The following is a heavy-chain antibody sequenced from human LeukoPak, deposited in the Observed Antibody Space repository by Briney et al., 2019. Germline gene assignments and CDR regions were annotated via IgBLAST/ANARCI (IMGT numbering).Heavy chain of an antibody. J-gene: IGHJ4*02. CDR3: AKDRASSYGDYEYFDY. CDR1: GFTVSSNY. D-gene: IGHD4-17*01. V-gene: IGHV3-30*18. Sequence: GGSLRLSCAASGFTVSSNYMSWVRQAPGKGLEWVAVISSDGSNKYYADSVKGRFTISRDNSKNTLYLQMNSLRAEDTAVYYCAKDRASSYGDYEYFDYWGQGTLVAVSS. CDR2: ISSDGSNK.